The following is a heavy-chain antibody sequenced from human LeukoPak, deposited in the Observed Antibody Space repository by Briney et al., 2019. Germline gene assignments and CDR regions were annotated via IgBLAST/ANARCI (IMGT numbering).Heavy chain of an antibody. Sequence: PGGSLRLSCAASGFTFSNYGIHWVRQAPGKGLEWVAFIRHDGGSKLYADSVRGRFTISRDNSKNTLYLHMSSLRAEDTAIYYCTKERNAFDVWGQGTMVTVSS. J-gene: IGHJ3*01. CDR1: GFTFSNYG. V-gene: IGHV3-30*02. CDR3: TKERNAFDV. CDR2: IRHDGGSK.